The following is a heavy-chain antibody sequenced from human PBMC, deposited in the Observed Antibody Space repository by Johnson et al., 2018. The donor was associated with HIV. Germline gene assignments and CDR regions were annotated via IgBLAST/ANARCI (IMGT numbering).Heavy chain of an antibody. D-gene: IGHD3-10*01. Sequence: VLLVESGGGLVQPGGSLRLSCAASGFTVSSNYMSWVRQAPGKGLEWVSVIYSGGSTYYADSVKGGFTISRDNSKNTLYLQMNTLRAEDTAVYYCARVGYGVLLWFGVDDAFDIWGQGTMVTVSS. J-gene: IGHJ3*02. CDR3: ARVGYGVLLWFGVDDAFDI. CDR1: GFTVSSNY. V-gene: IGHV3-66*01. CDR2: IYSGGST.